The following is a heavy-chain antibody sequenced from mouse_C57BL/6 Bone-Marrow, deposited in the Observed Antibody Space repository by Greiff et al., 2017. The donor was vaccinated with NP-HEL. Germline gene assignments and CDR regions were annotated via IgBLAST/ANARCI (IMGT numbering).Heavy chain of an antibody. CDR2: LSYDGST. CDR3: ARAALAYAMDD. V-gene: IGHV3-6*01. Sequence: EVQLVESGPGLVKPSQSLSLTCSVSGYSITSGYYWYWIRQFPGNKLEWMGYLSYDGSTNYNPSLNNRISLTRDTSTNQLFLKLNSVTTEDSATDDCARAALAYAMDDWGQGTSVTVSS. CDR1: GYSITSGYY. J-gene: IGHJ4*01.